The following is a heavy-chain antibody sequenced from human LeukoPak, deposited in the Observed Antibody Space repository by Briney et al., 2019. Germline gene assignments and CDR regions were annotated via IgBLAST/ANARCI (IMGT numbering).Heavy chain of an antibody. V-gene: IGHV4-59*10. Sequence: PSETLSLTCAVYGGSFSGYYWSWIRQPPGKGLEWIGRIYTSGSTNYNPSLKSRVTMSVDTSKNQFSLKLSSVTAADTAVYYCARQNLNILMGRSYYDFWSGPNQIYCYYGMDVWGQGTTVTVSS. CDR3: ARQNLNILMGRSYYDFWSGPNQIYCYYGMDV. CDR2: IYTSGST. D-gene: IGHD3-3*01. J-gene: IGHJ6*02. CDR1: GGSFSGYY.